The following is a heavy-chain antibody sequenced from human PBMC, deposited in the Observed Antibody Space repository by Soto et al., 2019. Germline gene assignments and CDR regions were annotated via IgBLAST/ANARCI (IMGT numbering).Heavy chain of an antibody. V-gene: IGHV1-69*01. J-gene: IGHJ4*02. CDR2: FIPRFGTT. CDR1: GASFSKYT. D-gene: IGHD1-1*01. CDR3: ARGRGLYNSGRSQLDS. Sequence: QVQLVQSGAEVKKPGSSVRVSCKTSGASFSKYTVNWVRQAHRQGLEWMGGFIPRFGTTNFAPTLQGRGTITADQSMNTVYMELSSLRSEDTALSYCARGRGLYNSGRSQLDSWGQGTLVTVSS.